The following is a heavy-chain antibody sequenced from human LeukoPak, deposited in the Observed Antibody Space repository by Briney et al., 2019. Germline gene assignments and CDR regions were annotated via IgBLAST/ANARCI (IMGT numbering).Heavy chain of an antibody. CDR3: ARSPLYDSSGYSLDY. CDR1: GYTFTGYY. D-gene: IGHD3-22*01. Sequence: ASVKVSCKASGYTFTGYYMHWVGQAPGQGLEWMGWINPNSGGTNYAQKFQGRVTMTRDTSISTAYMELSRLRSDDTAVYYCARSPLYDSSGYSLDYWGQGTLVTVSS. J-gene: IGHJ4*02. CDR2: INPNSGGT. V-gene: IGHV1-2*02.